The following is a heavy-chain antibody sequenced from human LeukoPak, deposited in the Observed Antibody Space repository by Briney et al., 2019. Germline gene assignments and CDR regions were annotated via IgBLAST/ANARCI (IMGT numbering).Heavy chain of an antibody. Sequence: SETLSLTCAVYGGSFSGYYWSWIRQPPGKGLEWIGEINHSGSTNYNPSLKSRVTISVDTSKNQFSLKLSSVTAADTAVYYCASGRRAALWGQGTLVTVSS. CDR2: INHSGST. V-gene: IGHV4-34*01. D-gene: IGHD6-25*01. CDR1: GGSFSGYY. J-gene: IGHJ4*02. CDR3: ASGRRAAL.